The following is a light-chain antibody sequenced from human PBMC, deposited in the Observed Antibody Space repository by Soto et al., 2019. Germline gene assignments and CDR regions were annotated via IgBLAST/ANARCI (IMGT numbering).Light chain of an antibody. Sequence: EIVLTQSPGTLSLSPGERATLSCRASQSVSSSYLAWYQQKPGQAPRLLIYGASSRATGIPDRFSGSGSGTDFTLTISRLEPEDSAVYYCQQYGSSPRTFGQGPKVDI. J-gene: IGKJ1*01. CDR2: GAS. V-gene: IGKV3-20*01. CDR1: QSVSSSY. CDR3: QQYGSSPRT.